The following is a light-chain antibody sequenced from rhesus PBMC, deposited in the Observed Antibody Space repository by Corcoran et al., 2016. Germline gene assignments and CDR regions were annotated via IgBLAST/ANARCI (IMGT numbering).Light chain of an antibody. CDR2: GGS. Sequence: DIVLTQIPLSLPITPGESASISCRSSQSLLHSNGNTYLHWYLQKPGQSPQLLIVGGSNRAAGVPDRFSGSGSGNECTLKISMVESEDVGSYYGVQAIAFPHSFGQGTKVEIK. J-gene: IGKJ2*01. V-gene: IGKV2-72*01. CDR1: QSLLHSNGNTY. CDR3: VQAIAFPHS.